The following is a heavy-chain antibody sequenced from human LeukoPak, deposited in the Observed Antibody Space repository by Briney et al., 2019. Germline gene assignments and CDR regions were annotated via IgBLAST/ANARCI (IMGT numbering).Heavy chain of an antibody. Sequence: GGSLRLSCTASGFTFSSYWMHWVRQVAGKGLEWFSRISSDGSDRKYADSVKGRFTISRDNAKNTLFLQMNSLRAEDTAVYYCARDPCSSTSCYRGNWFDPWGQGTLVTVSS. D-gene: IGHD2-2*01. V-gene: IGHV3-74*03. J-gene: IGHJ5*02. CDR2: ISSDGSDR. CDR3: ARDPCSSTSCYRGNWFDP. CDR1: GFTFSSYW.